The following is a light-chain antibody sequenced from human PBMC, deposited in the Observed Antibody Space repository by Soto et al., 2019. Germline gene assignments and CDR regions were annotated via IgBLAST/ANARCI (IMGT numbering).Light chain of an antibody. Sequence: DIVMTQSPGPLAVSLGEGATINCKSSQNILYSANNKNYLAWYQQKPGQAPKLLIYWASTRESGVPDRFSGSVSGTEFTLTISSLQAEDVAIYYCQQYFSTPTFGQGTKVEIK. J-gene: IGKJ1*01. CDR1: QNILYSANNKNY. V-gene: IGKV4-1*01. CDR2: WAS. CDR3: QQYFSTPT.